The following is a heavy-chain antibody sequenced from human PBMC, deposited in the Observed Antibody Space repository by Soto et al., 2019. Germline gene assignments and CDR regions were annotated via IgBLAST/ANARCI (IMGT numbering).Heavy chain of an antibody. Sequence: GSLRLSCGASGLIFRSYAMNWVRQAPGKGLEWVSGISDTGFNTYYADSVKGRFTVSRDNSKNTLYLQMNNLRAEDSAVYYCAKGDIAVVPGAPQYYNLDVWGQGTMVTVFS. CDR2: ISDTGFNT. CDR1: GLIFRSYA. D-gene: IGHD2-2*01. J-gene: IGHJ6*02. V-gene: IGHV3-23*01. CDR3: AKGDIAVVPGAPQYYNLDV.